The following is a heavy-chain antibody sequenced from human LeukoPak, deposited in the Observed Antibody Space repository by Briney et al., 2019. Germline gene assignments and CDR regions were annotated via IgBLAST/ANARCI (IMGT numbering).Heavy chain of an antibody. CDR2: TYYRSKWYN. CDR3: AKGSTSMGFDY. V-gene: IGHV6-1*01. CDR1: GDSVSSNSAA. D-gene: IGHD2-2*01. Sequence: SQTLSLTCAISGDSVSSNSAAWTCIRQSPSRGLEWLGRTYYRSKWYNDYAVSAKSRITINPDTSKNQFSLQLDSVTPEDTAVYYCAKGSTSMGFDYWGQGTLVTVSS. J-gene: IGHJ4*02.